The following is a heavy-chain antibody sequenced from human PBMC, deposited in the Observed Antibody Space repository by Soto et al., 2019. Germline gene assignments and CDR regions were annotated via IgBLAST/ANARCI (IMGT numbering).Heavy chain of an antibody. Sequence: GGSLRLSCAASGFTFRSYAMHWVRQAPGKGLEWVAVISYDESDKYYADSLKGRFTISRDNSKNTLYLQMNSLRGEDTAVYYCARDLSVAGSDYWGQGTLVTVSS. D-gene: IGHD6-19*01. J-gene: IGHJ4*02. CDR2: ISYDESDK. CDR3: ARDLSVAGSDY. CDR1: GFTFRSYA. V-gene: IGHV3-30*03.